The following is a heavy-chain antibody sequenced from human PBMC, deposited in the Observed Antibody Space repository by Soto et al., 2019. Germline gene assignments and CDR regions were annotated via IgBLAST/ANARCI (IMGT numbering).Heavy chain of an antibody. D-gene: IGHD2-2*01. CDR1: GFSISIAYY. CDR2: IYYSGST. Sequence: SETLSLTCAVSGFSISIAYYWGWVRQPPGKGLEWIGSIYYSGSTHYNPSLKSRVTISLDRSKNQFSLKLSSVTAADTAVYYCAQTAGGGFCSSSTCSLLNWFDPWGQG. J-gene: IGHJ5*02. V-gene: IGHV4-38-2*01. CDR3: AQTAGGGFCSSSTCSLLNWFDP.